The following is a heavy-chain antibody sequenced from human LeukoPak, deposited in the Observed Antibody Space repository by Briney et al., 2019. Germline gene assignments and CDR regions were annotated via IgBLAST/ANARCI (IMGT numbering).Heavy chain of an antibody. V-gene: IGHV1-2*02. Sequence: ASLKVSGKASGYTFSGYYMHWVRPTPGQGLEWMEWMNPNSGGTNYTQKFQGRVTMTRDTSISTAYMELSRLRSDDTAVYYCARGYPLSTTAAGTYFQHWGQGTLVTVSS. CDR3: ARGYPLSTTAAGTYFQH. CDR1: GYTFSGYY. D-gene: IGHD6-13*01. J-gene: IGHJ1*01. CDR2: MNPNSGGT.